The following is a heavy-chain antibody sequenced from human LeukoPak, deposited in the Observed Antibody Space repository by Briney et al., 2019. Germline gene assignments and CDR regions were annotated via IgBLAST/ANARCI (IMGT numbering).Heavy chain of an antibody. CDR3: ARDTSSIVGPRFDY. V-gene: IGHV3-7*01. CDR2: IKQDGGVT. Sequence: PGGSLRLSCAASGFTFSSYWMSWVRQAPGKGLEWVAIIKQDGGVTDYVDSVKGRFTISRDNAENSLYLQMNGLRAEDTAVYYCARDTSSIVGPRFDYWGQGTLVTVSS. CDR1: GFTFSSYW. J-gene: IGHJ4*02. D-gene: IGHD1-26*01.